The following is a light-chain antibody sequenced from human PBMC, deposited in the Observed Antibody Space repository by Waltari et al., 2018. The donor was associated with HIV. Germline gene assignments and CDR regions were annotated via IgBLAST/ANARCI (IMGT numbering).Light chain of an antibody. J-gene: IGLJ2*01. CDR3: QSYDSSLSGFVV. V-gene: IGLV1-40*01. CDR1: SPNIGAGYD. CDR2: DNT. Sequence: QSVLTQPPSVSGAPGQTVTIPCTGSSPNIGAGYDTYWYQHIPGTAPKLLIYDNTKRPSGVPERFSGSKSGTSVSLAITGLQAEDEADYYCQSYDSSLSGFVVFGGGTKLTVL.